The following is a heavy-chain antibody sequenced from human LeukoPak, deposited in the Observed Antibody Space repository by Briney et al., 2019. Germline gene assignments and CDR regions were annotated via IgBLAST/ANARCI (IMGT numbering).Heavy chain of an antibody. CDR3: TRDPLRYLRGGHYDY. CDR1: GFPFSTSD. V-gene: IGHV3-21*01. D-gene: IGHD3-9*01. Sequence: GGPLRLSCAASGFPFSTSDMHWLRHAPGKGLEWVSYIDYDSYHIYYAASVSGLSTISRDNARNSEYLQMNSRRVEDTALYYCTRDPLRYLRGGHYDYWGQGTLVAVSS. CDR2: IDYDSYHI. J-gene: IGHJ4*02.